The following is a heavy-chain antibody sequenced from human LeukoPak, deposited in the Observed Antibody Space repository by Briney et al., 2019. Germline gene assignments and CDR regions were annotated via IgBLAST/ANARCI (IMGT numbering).Heavy chain of an antibody. J-gene: IGHJ4*02. CDR3: ARVSRRAVAGRFDY. V-gene: IGHV1-2*02. CDR1: GYTFTGHY. Sequence: GASVKVSCKASGYTFTGHYMHWARQAPGQGLEWMGWINPNSGDRNSAQKFQGRVTMTRDTSISTVYMELSRLGPDDTAVYYCARVSRRAVAGRFDYWGQGTLVTVSS. D-gene: IGHD6-19*01. CDR2: INPNSGDR.